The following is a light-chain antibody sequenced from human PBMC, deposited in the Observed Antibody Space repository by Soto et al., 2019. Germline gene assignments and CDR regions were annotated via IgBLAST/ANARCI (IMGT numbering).Light chain of an antibody. V-gene: IGKV1-39*01. CDR3: QQSYGIPRT. CDR2: AAS. Sequence: DIQMTQSPSSLSASVGDRVTITCRASQNIGTYFNWYQQKPGKAPKLLIYAASSLQSGVPPRFSGTGSGTDFTLTISSLQPEDCATYYCQQSYGIPRTFGQGIKVEIK. J-gene: IGKJ1*01. CDR1: QNIGTY.